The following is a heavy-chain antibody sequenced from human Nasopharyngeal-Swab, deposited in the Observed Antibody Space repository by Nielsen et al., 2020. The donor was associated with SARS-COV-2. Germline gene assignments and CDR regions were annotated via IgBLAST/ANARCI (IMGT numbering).Heavy chain of an antibody. J-gene: IGHJ4*02. CDR1: EFTFSSYS. V-gene: IGHV3-21*01. D-gene: IGHD2-15*01. CDR3: ASLGYCSGGSCYGDY. CDR2: ISSSSSYI. Sequence: GGSLKISCAASEFTFSSYSMNWVRQAPGKGLEWVSSISSSSSYIYYADSVKGRFTISRDNAKNSLYLQMNSLRAEDTAVYYCASLGYCSGGSCYGDYWGQGTLVTVSS.